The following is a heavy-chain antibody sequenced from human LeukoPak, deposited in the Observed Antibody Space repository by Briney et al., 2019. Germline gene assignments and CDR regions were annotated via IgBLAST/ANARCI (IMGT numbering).Heavy chain of an antibody. J-gene: IGHJ6*03. CDR2: IYYSGNT. CDR3: ARGGGTMVRDYYMDV. V-gene: IGHV4-59*01. D-gene: IGHD3-10*01. CDR1: GGSISSYY. Sequence: SETLSLTCTVSGGSISSYYWSWIRQPPGKGLEWIGYIYYSGNTNYNPSLKSRVTISVDTSKNQFSLKLSSVTAADTAVYFCARGGGTMVRDYYMDVWGKGTTVTVSS.